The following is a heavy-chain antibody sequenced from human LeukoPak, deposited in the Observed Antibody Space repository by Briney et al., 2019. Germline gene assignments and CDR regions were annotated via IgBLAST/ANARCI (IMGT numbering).Heavy chain of an antibody. CDR3: AEGWGVWFGET. V-gene: IGHV3-23*01. Sequence: PGGSLTLSCAASRFTFSIYAMSCVRQAPGKGIEWVSAMSGSGGNTYYADSVKGRLTISRDNSKNTLYLQMNSLRAEDTAVYYCAEGWGVWFGETWGQGTLVTVSS. D-gene: IGHD3-10*01. CDR1: RFTFSIYA. J-gene: IGHJ5*02. CDR2: MSGSGGNT.